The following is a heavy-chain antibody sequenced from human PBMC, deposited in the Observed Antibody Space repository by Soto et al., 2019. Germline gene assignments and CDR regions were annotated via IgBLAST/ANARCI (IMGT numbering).Heavy chain of an antibody. Sequence: SETLSLTCAVYGGSFSGYYWSWIRQPPGKGLEWIGEINHSGSTNYNPSLKSRVTISVDTSKNQFSLKLSSVTAADTAVYYWARGGRDGDYFDYWGQGTLVTVSS. CDR2: INHSGST. D-gene: IGHD4-17*01. CDR1: GGSFSGYY. V-gene: IGHV4-34*01. J-gene: IGHJ4*02. CDR3: ARGGRDGDYFDY.